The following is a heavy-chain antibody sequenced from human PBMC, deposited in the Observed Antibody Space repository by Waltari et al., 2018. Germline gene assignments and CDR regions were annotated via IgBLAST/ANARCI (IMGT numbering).Heavy chain of an antibody. CDR3: ARDSGFGTGVRYFDF. J-gene: IGHJ4*02. V-gene: IGHV3-30*04. CDR2: ISYDGSNT. CDR1: GFTFSDSA. Sequence: QVQLVESGGGVVQPGTSLRLSCAVSGFTFSDSALHWVRQAPGQGLGWVALISYDGSNTVYSDPVQGRFTIARDDSKNRMYLQMNSLRPEDTAVYYCARDSGFGTGVRYFDFWGQGTLVTVSS. D-gene: IGHD1-1*01.